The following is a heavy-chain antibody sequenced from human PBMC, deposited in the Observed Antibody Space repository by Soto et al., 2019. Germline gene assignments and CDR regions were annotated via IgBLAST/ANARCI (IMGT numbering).Heavy chain of an antibody. CDR3: ARADIVATIDVAFDY. D-gene: IGHD5-12*01. CDR2: IIPIFGTA. V-gene: IGHV1-69*01. Sequence: QGLEWMGGIIPIFGTANYAQKFQGRVTITADESTSTAYMELSSLRSEDTAVYYCARADIVATIDVAFDYWGQGTLVTVSS. J-gene: IGHJ4*02.